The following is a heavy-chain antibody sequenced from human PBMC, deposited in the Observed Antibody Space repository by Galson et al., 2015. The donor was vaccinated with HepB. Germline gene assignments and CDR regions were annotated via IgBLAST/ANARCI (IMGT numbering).Heavy chain of an antibody. J-gene: IGHJ6*02. CDR1: GFTFSSYW. CDR3: ARDSSSWYYYYGMDV. Sequence: SLRLSCAASGFTFSSYWMSWVRQAPGKGLEWVANIKQDGSEKYYVDSVKGRFTISRDNAKNSLYLQMNSLGAEDTAVYYCARDSSSWYYYYGMDVWGQGTTVTVSS. V-gene: IGHV3-7*03. D-gene: IGHD6-13*01. CDR2: IKQDGSEK.